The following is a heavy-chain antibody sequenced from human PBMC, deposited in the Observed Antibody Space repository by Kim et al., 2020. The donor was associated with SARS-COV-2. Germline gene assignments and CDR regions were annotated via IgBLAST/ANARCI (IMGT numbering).Heavy chain of an antibody. J-gene: IGHJ4*02. V-gene: IGHV1-46*01. Sequence: ASVKVSCKASGYTFTSYYMHWVRQAPGQGLEWMGIINPSGGSTSYAQKFQGRVTMTRDTSTSTVYMELSSLRSEDTAVYYCARDPITTGSDQGSSSWYSCFDYWGQGTLVTVSS. CDR3: ARDPITTGSDQGSSSWYSCFDY. CDR2: INPSGGST. CDR1: GYTFTSYY. D-gene: IGHD6-13*01.